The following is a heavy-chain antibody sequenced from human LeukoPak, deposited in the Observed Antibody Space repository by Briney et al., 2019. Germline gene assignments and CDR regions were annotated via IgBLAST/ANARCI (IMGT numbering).Heavy chain of an antibody. CDR2: MNSDGSAT. V-gene: IGHV3-74*01. CDR3: AKGPNYFDS. Sequence: PGGSLRLSXAASGFSFSNYWMHWVRQAPGKGLVWVTRMNSDGSATYYADSVQGRFTISRDNAKNTLYLRMNSLRAEDTAMYFCAKGPNYFDSWGQGTLVTVSS. J-gene: IGHJ4*02. CDR1: GFSFSNYW.